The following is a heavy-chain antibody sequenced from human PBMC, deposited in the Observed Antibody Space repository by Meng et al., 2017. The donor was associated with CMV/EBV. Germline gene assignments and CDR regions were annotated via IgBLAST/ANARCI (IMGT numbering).Heavy chain of an antibody. CDR1: GFTFDDYG. J-gene: IGHJ3*01. D-gene: IGHD2-2*01. CDR2: INWNGGNT. V-gene: IGHV3-20*04. Sequence: GGSLRLSCAASGFTFDDYGMSWVRQAPGKGLEWVSGINWNGGNTGYVDSVKGRFTISRDSAKNSLYLQMNSLRAEDTALYYCARGYQLKPFELWGQGTMVNVSS. CDR3: ARGYQLKPFEL.